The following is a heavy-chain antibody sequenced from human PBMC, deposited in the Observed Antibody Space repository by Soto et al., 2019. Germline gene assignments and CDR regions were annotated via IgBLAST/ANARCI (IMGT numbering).Heavy chain of an antibody. CDR2: ISSTSRHT. J-gene: IGHJ4*02. CDR3: ARAASAAGSRYFDY. D-gene: IGHD6-13*01. V-gene: IGHV3-11*06. Sequence: QVHLVESGGGWVKPGGSLRLSCAASGFTFSDSYVTWIRLAPGKGLEWLSYISSTSRHTDYADSVKGRFTISRDNANNSLYLQMDSLRVDDTAVYFCARAASAAGSRYFDYWGQGALVTVSS. CDR1: GFTFSDSY.